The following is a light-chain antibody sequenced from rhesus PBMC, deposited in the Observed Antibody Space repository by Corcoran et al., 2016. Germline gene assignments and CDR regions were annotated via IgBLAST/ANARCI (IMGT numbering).Light chain of an antibody. CDR3: QQQNSYPLT. CDR1: QGISKY. Sequence: DIQMTQSPSSLSASVGDTVTITCQASQGISKYLAWYQQKPGKAPKLLIYDASTLQSGVPSRFSGSGSWTEFTLIISSLQPEDFATYACQQQNSYPLTFGGGTKVDLK. V-gene: IGKV1-25*01. J-gene: IGKJ4*01. CDR2: DAS.